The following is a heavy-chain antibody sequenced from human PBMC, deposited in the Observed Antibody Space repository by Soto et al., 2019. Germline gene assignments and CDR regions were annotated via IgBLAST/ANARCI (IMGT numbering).Heavy chain of an antibody. Sequence: SETLSLTCTVSGGSISSYYWSWIRQPPGKGLEWIGYIYYSGSTNYNPSLKSRVTISVDTSKNQFSLKLSSVTAADTAVYYCARGGDFDWLKNYFDYWGRGTLVTVSS. CDR3: ARGGDFDWLKNYFDY. J-gene: IGHJ4*02. D-gene: IGHD3-9*01. CDR1: GGSISSYY. CDR2: IYYSGST. V-gene: IGHV4-59*01.